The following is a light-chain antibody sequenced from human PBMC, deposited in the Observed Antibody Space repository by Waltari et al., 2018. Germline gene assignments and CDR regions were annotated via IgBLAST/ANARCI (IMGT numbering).Light chain of an antibody. CDR3: QQYSASPHVT. V-gene: IGKV3-20*01. CDR2: DTS. J-gene: IGKJ5*01. CDR1: QSVSCNY. Sequence: VLTQSPGTLSLSPGERATLSCRASQSVSCNYLAWYQQKPGQSPRLLIYDTSTRATGIPDRFRGSGSGTDFTLTINRLEPEDFAVYFCQQYSASPHVTFGQGTRLEIK.